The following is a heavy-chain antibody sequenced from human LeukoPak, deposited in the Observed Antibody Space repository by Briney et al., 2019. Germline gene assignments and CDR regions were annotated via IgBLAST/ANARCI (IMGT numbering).Heavy chain of an antibody. CDR2: ISTGGTT. Sequence: SKTLSLTCVVSGGSISNYFWSWVRQPAGKALEWIGRISTGGTTNYNPSLTSRITMSVDTSKNHFSLNLTSVTAADTAVYYCARELSPSRAHDYWGQGTLVTVSS. CDR1: GGSISNYF. CDR3: ARELSPSRAHDY. V-gene: IGHV4-4*07. J-gene: IGHJ4*02. D-gene: IGHD5-24*01.